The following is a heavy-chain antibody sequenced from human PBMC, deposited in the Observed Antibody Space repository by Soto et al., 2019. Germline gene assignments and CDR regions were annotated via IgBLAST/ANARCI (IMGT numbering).Heavy chain of an antibody. J-gene: IGHJ6*02. CDR1: GYTFTSYG. D-gene: IGHD2-15*01. CDR2: ISAYNGNT. Sequence: ASVKVSCKASGYTFTSYGISWVQQAPGQGLEWMGWISAYNGNTNYAQKLQGRVTMTTDTSTSTAYMELRSLRSDDTAMYYCARHGCSGGSCYSPFYYGMDVWGQGTTVTVSS. CDR3: ARHGCSGGSCYSPFYYGMDV. V-gene: IGHV1-18*01.